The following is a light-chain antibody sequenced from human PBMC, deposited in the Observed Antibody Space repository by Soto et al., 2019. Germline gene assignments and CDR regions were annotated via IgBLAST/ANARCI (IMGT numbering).Light chain of an antibody. CDR2: GAS. Sequence: SQSTAHLSLSPGERATPSCRASQSVSSNLAWYQQKPGQAPRLLIYGASTRATGIPARFSGSGSETEFTLTISSLQSEDFAVYYCQQYNNWITFGQGTRLEIK. J-gene: IGKJ5*01. CDR1: QSVSSN. V-gene: IGKV3-15*01. CDR3: QQYNNWIT.